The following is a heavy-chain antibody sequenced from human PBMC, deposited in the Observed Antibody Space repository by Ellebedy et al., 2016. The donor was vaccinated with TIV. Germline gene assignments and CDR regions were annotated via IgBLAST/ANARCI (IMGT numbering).Heavy chain of an antibody. CDR1: GGSFTDYA. CDR2: IIPIFGTA. Sequence: AASVKVSCKASGGSFTDYAITWVRQAPGQGLEWMGGIIPIFGTANFAQKFQGRITITADEYTTKAYMELSSLRSEDTAVYYCAGVHFSNTKCYGRNNKYYGLDVWGQGTTVTVAS. J-gene: IGHJ6*02. D-gene: IGHD2-2*01. V-gene: IGHV1-69*13. CDR3: AGVHFSNTKCYGRNNKYYGLDV.